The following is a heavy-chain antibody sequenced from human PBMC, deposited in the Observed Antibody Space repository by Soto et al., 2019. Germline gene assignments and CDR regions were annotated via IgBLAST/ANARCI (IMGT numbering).Heavy chain of an antibody. D-gene: IGHD2-2*02. CDR3: AREPLYGCSNTSCYNNWFDP. CDR2: INPNSGGT. V-gene: IGHV1-2*02. J-gene: IGHJ5*02. Sequence: ASVKVSCKASGYTFTGYYMHWLRQAPGQGLEWMGWINPNSGGTNYAQKFQGRVTMTRDTSISTAYMELSRLRSDDTAVYYCAREPLYGCSNTSCYNNWFDPWGQGTLVTVSS. CDR1: GYTFTGYY.